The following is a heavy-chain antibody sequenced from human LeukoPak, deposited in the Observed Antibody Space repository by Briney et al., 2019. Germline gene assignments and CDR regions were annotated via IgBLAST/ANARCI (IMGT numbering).Heavy chain of an antibody. CDR1: GFTVSSNY. V-gene: IGHV3-53*01. CDR2: IYSGGST. CDR3: ASRNYYDSSGYHDAFDI. J-gene: IGHJ3*02. D-gene: IGHD3-22*01. Sequence: GGSLRLSCAASGFTVSSNYMSWVRQAPGKGLEWVSVIYSGGSTYYADSVKGRFTISRDNSKSTLYLQMNSLRAEDTAVYYCASRNYYDSSGYHDAFDIWGQGTMVTVSS.